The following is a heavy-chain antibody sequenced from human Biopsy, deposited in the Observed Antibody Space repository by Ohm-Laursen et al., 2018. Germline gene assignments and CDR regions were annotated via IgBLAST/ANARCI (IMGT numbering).Heavy chain of an antibody. J-gene: IGHJ5*02. V-gene: IGHV4-39*01. CDR3: ARHPTGFWFDP. CDR2: IYNTETT. CDR1: GGSISSSTTYY. Sequence: PSQTLSLTCTVSGGSISSSTTYYWAWLRQPPGKGLEWIGSIYNTETTFYNPSLKSRVTISVDTSTNQFSQKVSSVTAADTALYFCARHPTGFWFDPWGHGTLVTVSS.